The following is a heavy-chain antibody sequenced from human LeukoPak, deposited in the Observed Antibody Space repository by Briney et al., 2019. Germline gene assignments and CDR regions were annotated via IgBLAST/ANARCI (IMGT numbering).Heavy chain of an antibody. V-gene: IGHV1-3*02. Sequence: ASVKVSCKASGYIFTRYTLHWVRQAPGQRLEWMGWSSVANGNTKYSQEFQGRDTITRDTSASTAYMELSSLTSEDMAVYYCARGSSSGSDYGTFDIWGQGTLVTVSS. CDR3: ARGSSSGSDYGTFDI. CDR2: SSVANGNT. J-gene: IGHJ3*02. CDR1: GYIFTRYT. D-gene: IGHD6-13*01.